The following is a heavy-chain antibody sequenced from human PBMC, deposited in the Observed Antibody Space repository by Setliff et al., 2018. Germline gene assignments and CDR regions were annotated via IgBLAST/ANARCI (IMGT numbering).Heavy chain of an antibody. V-gene: IGHV4-4*07. CDR3: ARDQRGYSYGSLGYYYYYMDV. J-gene: IGHJ6*03. CDR1: GGSISSYY. Sequence: LSLTCTVSGGSISSYYWSWIRQPAGKGLEWIGRIYTSGSTNYNPSLKSRVTMSVDTSKNQFSLKLSSVTAADTAVYYCARDQRGYSYGSLGYYYYYMDVWGKGTTVTVSS. CDR2: IYTSGST. D-gene: IGHD5-18*01.